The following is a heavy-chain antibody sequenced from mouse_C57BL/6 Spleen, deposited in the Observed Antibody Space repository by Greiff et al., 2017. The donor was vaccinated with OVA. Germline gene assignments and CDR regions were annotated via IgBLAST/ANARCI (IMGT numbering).Heavy chain of an antibody. D-gene: IGHD2-3*01. CDR2: INPSNGGT. V-gene: IGHV1-53*01. J-gene: IGHJ4*01. CDR3: ARGDGYYDYAMDY. CDR1: GYTFTSYW. Sequence: QVQLQQPGPELVKPGASVKLSCKASGYTFTSYWMHWVKQRPGQGLEWIGNINPSNGGTNYNEKFKSKATLTVDKSSSTAYMQLSSLTSEDSAVYYCARGDGYYDYAMDYWGQGTSVTVSS.